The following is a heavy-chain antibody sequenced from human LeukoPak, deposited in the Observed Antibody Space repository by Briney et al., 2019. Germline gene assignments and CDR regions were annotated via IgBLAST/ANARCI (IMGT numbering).Heavy chain of an antibody. CDR3: AKDSLAVAGDFDY. Sequence: GGSLRLSCAASGFTFSNYWMSWVRQAPGKGLEWVSAISGSGGSTYYADSVKGRFTISRDNSKNTLYLQMNSLRAEDTALYYCAKDSLAVAGDFDYWGQGTLVTVSS. V-gene: IGHV3-23*01. J-gene: IGHJ4*02. D-gene: IGHD6-19*01. CDR2: ISGSGGST. CDR1: GFTFSNYW.